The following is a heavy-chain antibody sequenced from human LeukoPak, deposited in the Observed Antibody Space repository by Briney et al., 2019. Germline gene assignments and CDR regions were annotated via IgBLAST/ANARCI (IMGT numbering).Heavy chain of an antibody. CDR3: ARVSGYSYISRYFDY. J-gene: IGHJ4*02. D-gene: IGHD5-18*01. V-gene: IGHV4-34*01. CDR1: GGSFSGYY. CDR2: INHSGST. Sequence: SETLSLTCAVCGGSFSGYYWSWIRQPPGKGLEWIGEINHSGSTNYNPSLKSRVTISVDTSKNQFSLKLSSVTAADTAVYYCARVSGYSYISRYFDYWGQGTLVTVSS.